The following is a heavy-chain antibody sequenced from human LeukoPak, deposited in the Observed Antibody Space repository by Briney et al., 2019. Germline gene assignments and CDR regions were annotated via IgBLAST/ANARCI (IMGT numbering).Heavy chain of an antibody. Sequence: RGESLKSSCKGSGYSFTNYWIAWVRQMPGKGLEWMGIIYPGDSDTRYSPSFQGQVTISADKSISTAYLQWSSLKASDTAMYYCASSRSGWSFDYWGQGTLFTVSS. D-gene: IGHD6-19*01. V-gene: IGHV5-51*01. CDR1: GYSFTNYW. J-gene: IGHJ4*02. CDR2: IYPGDSDT. CDR3: ASSRSGWSFDY.